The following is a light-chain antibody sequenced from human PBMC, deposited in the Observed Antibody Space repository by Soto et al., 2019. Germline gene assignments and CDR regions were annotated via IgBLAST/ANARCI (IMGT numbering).Light chain of an antibody. CDR2: GAS. CDR1: QSVSRSY. V-gene: IGKV3-20*01. J-gene: IGKJ1*01. Sequence: EIVLTQSPGTLSLSPGERATLSCSASQSVSRSYLALYQQNPGKAPRLLIYGASSRATGIPDRCSGSGSATAHTLTISILELEAFAVYYCQQHGSTTRTFGQGTKVEIK. CDR3: QQHGSTTRT.